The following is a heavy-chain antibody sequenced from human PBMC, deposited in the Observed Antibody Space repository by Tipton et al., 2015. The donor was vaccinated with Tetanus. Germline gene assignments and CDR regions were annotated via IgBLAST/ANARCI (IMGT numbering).Heavy chain of an antibody. CDR1: GGSISSSSYY. D-gene: IGHD3-10*01. CDR3: ARGRNYYGSGDDY. V-gene: IGHV4-39*07. Sequence: TLSLTCTVSGGSISSSSYYWGWIRQPPGKGLEWIGSIYYSGSTYYNPSLKSRVTISVDTSKNRFSLKLSSVTAADTAVYYCARGRNYYGSGDDYWGQGTLVTVSS. CDR2: IYYSGST. J-gene: IGHJ4*02.